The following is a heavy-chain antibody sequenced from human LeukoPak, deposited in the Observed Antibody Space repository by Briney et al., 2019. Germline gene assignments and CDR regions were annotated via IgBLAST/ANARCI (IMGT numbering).Heavy chain of an antibody. Sequence: PGGSLRLSCAASGFTFSSYSMNWVRQAPGKGLEWVSYISSSSSTIYYADSVKGRFTISRDNAKNSLYLQMNSLRAEDTAVYYCARAPMGSDDYWGQGTLVTVSS. V-gene: IGHV3-48*01. J-gene: IGHJ4*02. CDR3: ARAPMGSDDY. CDR2: ISSSSSTI. D-gene: IGHD2-8*01. CDR1: GFTFSSYS.